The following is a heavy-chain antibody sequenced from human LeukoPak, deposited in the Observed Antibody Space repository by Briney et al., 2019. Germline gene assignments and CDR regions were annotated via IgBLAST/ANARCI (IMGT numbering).Heavy chain of an antibody. V-gene: IGHV4-59*08. CDR1: GGSISSYY. D-gene: IGHD3-9*01. CDR2: IYYSGST. CDR3: ARLPLDYDILTGYYDYFDY. J-gene: IGHJ4*02. Sequence: PSETLSLTCTVSGGSISSYYWSWIRQPPGKGLEWIGYIYYSGSTNYSPSLKSRVTISVDTSKNQFSLKLSPVTAADTAVYYCARLPLDYDILTGYYDYFDYWGQGTLVTVSS.